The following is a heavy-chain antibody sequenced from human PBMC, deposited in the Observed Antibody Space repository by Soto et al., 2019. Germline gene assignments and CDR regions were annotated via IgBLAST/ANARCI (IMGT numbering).Heavy chain of an antibody. D-gene: IGHD3-10*01. CDR3: ARVFSGSYFY. V-gene: IGHV4-31*03. CDR2: IYYSGST. J-gene: IGHJ4*02. Sequence: SETLSLTCTVSGGSIRNGGYYWSWIRQNPGKGLEWIGYIYYSGSTYYNPSLKSRVTISVDTSKNQFSLKLSSVTAADTAVYYCARVFSGSYFYWGQGTLVTVSS. CDR1: GGSIRNGGYY.